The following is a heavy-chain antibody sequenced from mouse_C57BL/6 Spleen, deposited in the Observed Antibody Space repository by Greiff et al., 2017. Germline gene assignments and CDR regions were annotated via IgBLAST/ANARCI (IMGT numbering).Heavy chain of an antibody. Sequence: QVQLQQPGAELVRPGSSVKLSCKASGYTFTSYWMHWVKQRPIQGLEWIGNIDPSDSETHYNQKFKDKATLTVDKSSSTAYMQLSSLTSEDSAVYYCAREEYGNAMDYWGQGTSVTVSS. J-gene: IGHJ4*01. CDR3: AREEYGNAMDY. V-gene: IGHV1-52*01. D-gene: IGHD2-1*01. CDR1: GYTFTSYW. CDR2: IDPSDSET.